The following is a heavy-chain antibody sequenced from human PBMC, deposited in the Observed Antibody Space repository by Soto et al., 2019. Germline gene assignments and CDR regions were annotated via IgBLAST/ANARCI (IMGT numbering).Heavy chain of an antibody. CDR3: ARYCSGGSCRAVGRGMDV. V-gene: IGHV1-69*01. Sequence: QVQLVQSGAEVKKPGSSVKVSCKASGGTFSSYAISWVRQAPGQGLEWMGGIIPIFGTANYAQKFQGRVTITADESTSTAYMELSSLRSEDTAVYYCARYCSGGSCRAVGRGMDVWGQGTTVTVSS. CDR2: IIPIFGTA. CDR1: GGTFSSYA. J-gene: IGHJ6*02. D-gene: IGHD2-15*01.